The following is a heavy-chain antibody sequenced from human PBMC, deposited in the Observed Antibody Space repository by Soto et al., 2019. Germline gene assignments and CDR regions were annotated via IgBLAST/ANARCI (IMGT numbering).Heavy chain of an antibody. CDR1: GRSFSGYY. CDR2: INHSGST. CDR3: AYYYDSSGYSRSYYYGMDV. D-gene: IGHD3-22*01. J-gene: IGHJ6*02. V-gene: IGHV4-34*01. Sequence: SATLSLTSAINGRSFSGYYWSWIRQPPGKGLEWIGEINHSGSTIYNPSLKSRVTISVDTSKNQFSLKLSSVTAADTAVYYCAYYYDSSGYSRSYYYGMDVWGQGTTVT.